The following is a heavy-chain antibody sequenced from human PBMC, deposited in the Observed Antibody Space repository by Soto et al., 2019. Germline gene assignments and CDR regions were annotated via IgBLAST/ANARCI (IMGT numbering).Heavy chain of an antibody. J-gene: IGHJ4*02. D-gene: IGHD5-12*01. Sequence: QVQLVQSGAEVKKPGSSVKVSCKASGGTFSTSTFTWVRQAPGQGLEWMGRTIPILDVADYAQDFQGRFKITADKSSSTAYMELTSLTSKDTAVYYCARDSPIGSTYSGYDAIDSWGQGTLVTVSS. V-gene: IGHV1-69*08. CDR3: ARDSPIGSTYSGYDAIDS. CDR2: TIPILDVA. CDR1: GGTFSTST.